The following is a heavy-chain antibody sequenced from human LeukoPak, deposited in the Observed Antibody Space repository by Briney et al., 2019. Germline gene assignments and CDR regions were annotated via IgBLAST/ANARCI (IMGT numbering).Heavy chain of an antibody. CDR1: GYTFTGYY. CDR3: ARSGGGSSSWEIDY. J-gene: IGHJ4*02. V-gene: IGHV1-2*02. Sequence: GASVKVSCKASGYTFTGYYMHWVRQAPGQGLEWMGWINPNSGGPNYAQKFQGRVTMTRDTSISTAYLELSRQRSDDTAVYYCARSGGGSSSWEIDYWGQGTLVTVSS. CDR2: INPNSGGP. D-gene: IGHD6-13*01.